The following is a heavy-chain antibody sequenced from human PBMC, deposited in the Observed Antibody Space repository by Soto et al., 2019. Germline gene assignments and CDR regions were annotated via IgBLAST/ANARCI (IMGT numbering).Heavy chain of an antibody. CDR3: ARAGYSSSSGWFDP. J-gene: IGHJ5*02. V-gene: IGHV3-66*01. CDR1: GFTVSSNY. D-gene: IGHD6-6*01. Sequence: GGSLRLSCAASGFTVSSNYMSWVRQAPGKGLEWVSVIYSGGSTYYADSVKGRFTISRDNSKNTLYLQMNSLRAEDTAVYYCARAGYSSSSGWFDPWGQGTLVTVSS. CDR2: IYSGGST.